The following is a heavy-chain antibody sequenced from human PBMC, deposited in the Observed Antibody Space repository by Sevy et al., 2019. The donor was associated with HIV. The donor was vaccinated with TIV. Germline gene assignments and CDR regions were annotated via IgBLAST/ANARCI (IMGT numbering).Heavy chain of an antibody. D-gene: IGHD3-22*01. CDR3: AKDHLPDYYDSSGYYYPYYGMDV. Sequence: GSLRLSCAASGFTFSSYAMSWVRQAPGKGLEWVSAISGSGGSTYYADSVKGRFTISRDNSKNTLYLQMNSLRAEDTAVYYCAKDHLPDYYDSSGYYYPYYGMDVWGQGTTVTVSS. CDR1: GFTFSSYA. J-gene: IGHJ6*02. V-gene: IGHV3-23*01. CDR2: ISGSGGST.